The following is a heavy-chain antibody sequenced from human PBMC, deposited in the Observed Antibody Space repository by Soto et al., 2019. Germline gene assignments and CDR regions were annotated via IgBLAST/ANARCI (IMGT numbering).Heavy chain of an antibody. Sequence: GGSLRLSCAASGFTFSSYAMSWVRQAPGKGLEWVASISGTGVYSYHADSVKGRFTISRDNSQNTLYLQMNSLGADDTAVYYGAKDLPFTSSPCMDVWGQGTTVTVS. CDR1: GFTFSSYA. CDR3: AKDLPFTSSPCMDV. J-gene: IGHJ6*02. D-gene: IGHD2-2*01. CDR2: ISGTGVYS. V-gene: IGHV3-23*01.